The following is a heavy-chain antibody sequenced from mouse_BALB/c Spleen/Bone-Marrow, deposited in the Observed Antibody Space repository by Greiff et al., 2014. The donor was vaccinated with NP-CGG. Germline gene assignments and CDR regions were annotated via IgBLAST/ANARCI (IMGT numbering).Heavy chain of an antibody. CDR3: ARLPFDY. CDR2: ISNSGGSI. J-gene: IGHJ2*01. Sequence: EVKLVESGGGLVQPGGSLKLSCAASGFTFSSYTMSWVRQTPEKRLEWVAYISNSGGSIYYPDTVKGRFTISRDNARNTLYLQMSSLKSEDTAMHYCARLPFDYWGQGTTLTVSS. V-gene: IGHV5-12-2*01. CDR1: GFTFSSYT.